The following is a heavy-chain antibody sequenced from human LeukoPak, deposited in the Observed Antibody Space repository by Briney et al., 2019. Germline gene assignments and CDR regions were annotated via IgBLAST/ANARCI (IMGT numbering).Heavy chain of an antibody. Sequence: GGSLRLSCAASGFSFSGYAMSWVRQAPGKGLEWVSSISGSGSHTYYADSVKGRFTISRDNSKNTLYLQMNSLRAEDTAVYYCAKDISGYYRPFDYWGQGTLVTASS. V-gene: IGHV3-23*01. CDR1: GFSFSGYA. D-gene: IGHD3-22*01. J-gene: IGHJ4*02. CDR2: ISGSGSHT. CDR3: AKDISGYYRPFDY.